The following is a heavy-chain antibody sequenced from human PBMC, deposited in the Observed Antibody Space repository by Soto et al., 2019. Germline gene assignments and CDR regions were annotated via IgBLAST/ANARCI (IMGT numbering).Heavy chain of an antibody. D-gene: IGHD3-22*01. V-gene: IGHV4-59*01. CDR3: ARGYHDSLGPSKTVDN. J-gene: IGHJ3*02. CDR2: VYYSGST. CDR1: GTSISRSD. Sequence: PSETLSLTCTVSGTSISRSDWSWVRQSLVKGLEWIGYVYYSGSTNYNPSLKSRVTMSVDTSKNQFSLKLSAVTDAETAVYYGARGYHDSLGPSKTVDNWGKGTRVT.